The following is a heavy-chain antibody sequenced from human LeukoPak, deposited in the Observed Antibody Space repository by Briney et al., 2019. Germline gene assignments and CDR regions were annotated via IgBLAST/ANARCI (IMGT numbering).Heavy chain of an antibody. J-gene: IGHJ6*02. V-gene: IGHV3-43D*03. D-gene: IGHD4-17*01. CDR3: AKDPTIRTVTTSDYYYGMDV. CDR1: GFTFDDYA. Sequence: PGGSLRLSCAASGFTFDDYAMHWVGQAPGKGLEWVSLISWDGGSTYYADSVKGRFTISRDNSINSLYLQMNSLRAEDTALYYCAKDPTIRTVTTSDYYYGMDVWGQGTTVTVSS. CDR2: ISWDGGST.